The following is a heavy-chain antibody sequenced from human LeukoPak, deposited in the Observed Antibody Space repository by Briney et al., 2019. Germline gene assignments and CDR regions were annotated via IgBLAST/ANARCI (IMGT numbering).Heavy chain of an antibody. V-gene: IGHV3-11*03. CDR1: GFTFSDYY. D-gene: IGHD5-18*01. CDR2: ISSTSTYT. CDR3: ARVYSYGQFDY. J-gene: IGHJ4*02. Sequence: GGSLRLSCAASGFTFSDYYMSWIRHAPGKGLEWVSYISSTSTYTNYADSVKGRFTISRDNAKNSLYLQMDILRAGDAAVYYCARVYSYGQFDYWGQGTLVTVSS.